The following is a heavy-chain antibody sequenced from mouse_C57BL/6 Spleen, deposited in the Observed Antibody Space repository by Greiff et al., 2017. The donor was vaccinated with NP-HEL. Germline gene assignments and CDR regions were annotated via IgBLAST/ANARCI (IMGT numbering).Heavy chain of an antibody. CDR3: ARGTSNYHYAMDY. CDR1: GYSFTDYN. D-gene: IGHD2-5*01. CDR2: INPNYGTT. J-gene: IGHJ4*01. Sequence: VQLKEPGPELVKPGASVKISCKASGYSFTDYNMNWVKQSNGKSLEWIGVINPNYGTTSYNQKFKGKATLTVDQSSSTAYMQLNSLTSEDSAVYYCARGTSNYHYAMDYWGQGTSVTVSS. V-gene: IGHV1-39*01.